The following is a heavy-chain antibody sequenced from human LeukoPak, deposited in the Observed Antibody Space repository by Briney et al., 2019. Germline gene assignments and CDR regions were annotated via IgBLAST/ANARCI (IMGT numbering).Heavy chain of an antibody. CDR3: AREEVPHGFDI. Sequence: SETLSLTCTVSGGSISSYYWSWIRQPPGKGLEWIGYIYYSGGTNYNPSLKSRVTISVDTSKNQFSLKLSSVTAADTAVYYCAREEVPHGFDIWGQGTMVTVSS. CDR2: IYYSGGT. V-gene: IGHV4-59*01. J-gene: IGHJ3*02. CDR1: GGSISSYY.